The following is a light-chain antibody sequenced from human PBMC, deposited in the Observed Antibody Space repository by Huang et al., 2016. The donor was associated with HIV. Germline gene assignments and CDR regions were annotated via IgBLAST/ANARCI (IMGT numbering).Light chain of an antibody. CDR2: HSS. J-gene: IGKJ1*01. Sequence: EIVLTQSPGTLSLSPGERATLSCGASQSVNGGYLAWYQPKPGQAPRLLIYHSSTRATGIPDRFSGSGSGTGFTLTISRLEPEDFAVYYCQQYGSSPQTFGQGTKVEIK. CDR3: QQYGSSPQT. V-gene: IGKV3-20*01. CDR1: QSVNGGY.